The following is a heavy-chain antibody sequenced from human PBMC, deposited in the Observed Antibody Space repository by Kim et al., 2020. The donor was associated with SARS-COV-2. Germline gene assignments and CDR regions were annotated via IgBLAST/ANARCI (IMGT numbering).Heavy chain of an antibody. Sequence: GESLKISCKGSGYSFTSYWIGWVRQMPGKGLEWMGIIYPGDSDTRYSPSFQGQVTISADKSISTAYLQWSSLKASDTAMYYCARSIAAPLDAFDIWGQGTMVTVSS. CDR2: IYPGDSDT. D-gene: IGHD6-6*01. CDR1: GYSFTSYW. V-gene: IGHV5-51*01. CDR3: ARSIAAPLDAFDI. J-gene: IGHJ3*02.